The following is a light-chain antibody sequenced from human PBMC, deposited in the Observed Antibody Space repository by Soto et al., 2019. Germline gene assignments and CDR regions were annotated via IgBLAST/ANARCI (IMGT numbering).Light chain of an antibody. V-gene: IGKV2-30*02. Sequence: DIVMTQTPLSLSVTPAQPSSISCMSNQSLVHSDGIAYFSWFQQRPGRSPRRLIYKVSNRDSGVPARFSGSGSGTDFALKISRVEAEDVGVYYCMQGTHWPITFGQGTRLEIK. CDR3: MQGTHWPIT. CDR2: KVS. CDR1: QSLVHSDGIAY. J-gene: IGKJ5*01.